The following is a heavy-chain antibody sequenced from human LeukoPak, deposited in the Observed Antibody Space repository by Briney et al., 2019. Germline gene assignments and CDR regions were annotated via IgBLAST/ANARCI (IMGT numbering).Heavy chain of an antibody. J-gene: IGHJ4*02. D-gene: IGHD3-22*01. Sequence: GGSLRLPCAASGFTVDDYAMHWVRQAPGKGLEWVSGISWNSGSIGYADSVKGRFTISRDNAKNSLYLQMNSLRAEDTALYYCAKYDSSGYYLDYWGQGTLVTVSS. V-gene: IGHV3-9*01. CDR1: GFTVDDYA. CDR2: ISWNSGSI. CDR3: AKYDSSGYYLDY.